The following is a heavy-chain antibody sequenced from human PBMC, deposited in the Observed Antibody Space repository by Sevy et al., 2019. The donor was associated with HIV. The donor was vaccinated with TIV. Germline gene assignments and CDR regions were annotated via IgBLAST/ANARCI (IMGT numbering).Heavy chain of an antibody. CDR2: ISYDGSNK. Sequence: GGSLRLSCAASGFTFSSFGMHWVRQAPGKGLEWVSFISYDGSNKKYADSVKGRLTVSRDKSKNTLYLQMNSLRAEDTAVYYCAKDLDYFDSSAGPSSLIYNYYYGLEDWGPGTTATVSS. D-gene: IGHD3-22*01. CDR1: GFTFSSFG. J-gene: IGHJ6*02. V-gene: IGHV3-30*18. CDR3: AKDLDYFDSSAGPSSLIYNYYYGLED.